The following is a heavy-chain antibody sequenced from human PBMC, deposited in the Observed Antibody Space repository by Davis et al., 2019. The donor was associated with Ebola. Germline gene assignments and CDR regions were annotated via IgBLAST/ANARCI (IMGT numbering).Heavy chain of an antibody. CDR2: ISGSGGST. J-gene: IGHJ5*01. V-gene: IGHV3-23*01. CDR1: GFTFSSYA. CDR3: ARVNAMTGYSRFDS. Sequence: GGSLRLSCAASGFTFSSYAMSWVRQAPGKGLEWVSAISGSGGSTYYADSVKGRFTISRDNSKHTLYLQMNSLRAENTAFYHCARVNAMTGYSRFDSWGQGTLVTVSS. D-gene: IGHD3-9*01.